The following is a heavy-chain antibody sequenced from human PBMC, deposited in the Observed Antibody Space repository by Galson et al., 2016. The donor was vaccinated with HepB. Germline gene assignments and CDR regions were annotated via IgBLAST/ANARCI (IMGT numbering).Heavy chain of an antibody. Sequence: SLRLPCAASGFTFSTYAMSWVRQAPGKGLEWVSSIGASGGSTYYVDSVKGRFTISRDNSKNTVELPMNSPRAEDTAVYYCAKGGRSSGDYSYGLDVWGQGTTVTVSS. D-gene: IGHD6-6*01. V-gene: IGHV3-23*01. J-gene: IGHJ6*02. CDR3: AKGGRSSGDYSYGLDV. CDR2: IGASGGST. CDR1: GFTFSTYA.